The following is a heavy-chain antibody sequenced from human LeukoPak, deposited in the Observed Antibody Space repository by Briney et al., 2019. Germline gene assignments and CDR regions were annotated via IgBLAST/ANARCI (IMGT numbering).Heavy chain of an antibody. CDR3: ARSGYSGYDSNY. D-gene: IGHD5-12*01. CDR1: GYTFTDYY. V-gene: IGHV1-2*02. Sequence: ASVKVSCKASGYTFTDYYMHWVRQAPGQGLEWMGWINPNSGGTNYAQKFQGRVTMTRDTSISTAYMELSRLTSDDTAVYYCARSGYSGYDSNYWGQGTLVTVSS. J-gene: IGHJ4*02. CDR2: INPNSGGT.